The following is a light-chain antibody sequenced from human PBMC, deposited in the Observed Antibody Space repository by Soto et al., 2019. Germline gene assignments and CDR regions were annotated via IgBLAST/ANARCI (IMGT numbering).Light chain of an antibody. J-gene: IGKJ3*01. CDR1: LNVGDY. Sequence: EIVLTQSPATLSLSPGERATLSCRASLNVGDYLAWYQHKPGQAPRLLIYDESNMTTGITARFSGSGSGTDFTLTISSLEPEDFAVYYCQQRSNWLFTFGPGNKVDIK. CDR3: QQRSNWLFT. V-gene: IGKV3-11*01. CDR2: DES.